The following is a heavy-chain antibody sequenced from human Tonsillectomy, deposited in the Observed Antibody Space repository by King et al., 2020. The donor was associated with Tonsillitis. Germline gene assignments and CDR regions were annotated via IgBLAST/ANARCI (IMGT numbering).Heavy chain of an antibody. J-gene: IGHJ4*02. Sequence: VQLVESGGGVVQPGRSLRLSCAASGFTFSSYGMHWVRQAPGKGLEWVAVIWYDGSEKYYADSVKGRFTISRDNSKNTLYLQMNSLRDEDTAVYYCARVCSGGNCWGDYWGQGTLVTVSS. CDR2: IWYDGSEK. D-gene: IGHD2-15*01. CDR3: ARVCSGGNCWGDY. V-gene: IGHV3-33*08. CDR1: GFTFSSYG.